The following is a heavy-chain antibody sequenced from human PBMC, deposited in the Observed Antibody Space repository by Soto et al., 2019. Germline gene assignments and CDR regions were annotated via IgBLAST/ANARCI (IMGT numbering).Heavy chain of an antibody. CDR3: AKDRGNGYQPDYFDY. CDR1: GFTFSSYG. CDR2: ISYDGSNK. V-gene: IGHV3-30*18. Sequence: QVQLVESGGGVVQPGRSLRLSCAASGFTFSSYGMHWVRQAPGKGLEWVAVISYDGSNKYYADSVKGRFTISRDNSKNTLYLQMNSLRAEGTAVYYCAKDRGNGYQPDYFDYWGQGTLVTVSS. J-gene: IGHJ4*02. D-gene: IGHD5-18*01.